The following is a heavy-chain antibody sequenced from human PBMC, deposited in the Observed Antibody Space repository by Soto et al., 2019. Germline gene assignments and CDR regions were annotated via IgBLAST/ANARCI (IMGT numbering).Heavy chain of an antibody. D-gene: IGHD4-17*01. Sequence: PGGSQRVSCSAAGCTIISYAMHWVRQATGKGLEWVSAISGSGGSTYYADSVKGRFTISRDNSKNTLYLQMNSLRAEDTAVYYCAKPLLIIGDYAAFDIWGQGTMVTVSS. J-gene: IGHJ3*02. V-gene: IGHV3-23*01. CDR1: GCTIISYA. CDR2: ISGSGGST. CDR3: AKPLLIIGDYAAFDI.